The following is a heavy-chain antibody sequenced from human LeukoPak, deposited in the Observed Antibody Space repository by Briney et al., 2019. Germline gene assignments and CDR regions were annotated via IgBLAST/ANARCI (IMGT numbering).Heavy chain of an antibody. CDR1: GGSTSSSSYY. J-gene: IGHJ4*02. Sequence: PSETLSLTCTVSGGSTSSSSYYWGWIRQPPGKGLEWIGSIYYSGSTYYNPSLKSRVTISVDTSKNQFSLKLSSVTAADTAVYYCARRQYLGYCSGGSCYSGRYDYWGQGILLTVSS. CDR2: IYYSGST. V-gene: IGHV4-39*01. D-gene: IGHD2-15*01. CDR3: ARRQYLGYCSGGSCYSGRYDY.